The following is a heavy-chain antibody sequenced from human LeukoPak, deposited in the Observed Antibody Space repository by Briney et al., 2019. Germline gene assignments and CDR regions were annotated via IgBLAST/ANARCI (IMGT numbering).Heavy chain of an antibody. D-gene: IGHD1-1*01. J-gene: IGHJ6*02. CDR2: SGTGGST. CDR3: AKAITGMRFCLDV. CDR1: GFTFSSYA. V-gene: IGHV3-23*01. Sequence: GGSLRLSCAASGFTFSSYAMSWVRQAPGKGLEWVSTSGTGGSTYYPDSVKGRTTISRDNSKNMLYVQMNNLRAEDTAVYYCAKAITGMRFCLDVWGQGTTVTVPS.